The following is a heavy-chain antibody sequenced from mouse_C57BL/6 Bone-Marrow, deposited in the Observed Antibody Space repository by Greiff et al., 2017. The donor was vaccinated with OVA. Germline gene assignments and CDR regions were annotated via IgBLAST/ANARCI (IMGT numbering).Heavy chain of an antibody. CDR1: GFTFSSYA. Sequence: EVQVVESGGGLVKPGGSLKLSCAASGFTFSSYAMSWVRQTPEKRLEWVATISDGGSYTYYPDNVKGRFTISRDNAKNNLYLQMSHLKSEDTAMYDCARVDYGSDYWGQGTSVTVSS. D-gene: IGHD1-1*01. V-gene: IGHV5-4*01. J-gene: IGHJ4*01. CDR2: ISDGGSYT. CDR3: ARVDYGSDY.